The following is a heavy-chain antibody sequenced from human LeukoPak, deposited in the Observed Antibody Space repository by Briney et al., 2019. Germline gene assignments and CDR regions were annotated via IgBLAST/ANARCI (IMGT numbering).Heavy chain of an antibody. D-gene: IGHD4-17*01. J-gene: IGHJ4*02. CDR3: ARIRDGDYSDY. V-gene: IGHV3-66*01. CDR1: GFTVSSTY. CDR2: LYSGGGS. Sequence: PGGSLRLSCAASGFTVSSTYMSWVRQAPGKGLEWVSLLYSGGGSYYPDSVKGRFTISRDNSKNTLYLQMNSLRAEDTAIYYCARIRDGDYSDYWGQGTLVTVSS.